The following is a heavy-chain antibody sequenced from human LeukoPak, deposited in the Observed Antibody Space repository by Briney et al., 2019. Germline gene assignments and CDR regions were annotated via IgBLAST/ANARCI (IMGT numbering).Heavy chain of an antibody. CDR2: INHSGST. D-gene: IGHD3-16*02. CDR1: GGSFSGYY. V-gene: IGHV4-34*01. CDR3: XXXXXXXXVWGSYRQYYFDY. Sequence: PSETLSLTCAVYGGSFSGYYWSWIRQPPGKGLEWIGEINHSGSTNYNPSLKSRVTISVDTSKNQFSLKLSSVTAADTAVYYCXXXXXXXXVWGSYRQYYFDYWGQGTLVTVSS. J-gene: IGHJ4*02.